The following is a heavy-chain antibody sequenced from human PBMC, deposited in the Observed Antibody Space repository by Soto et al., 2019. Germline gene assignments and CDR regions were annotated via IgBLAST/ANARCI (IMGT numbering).Heavy chain of an antibody. V-gene: IGHV2-5*02. Sequence: QITLKESGPTLLIPAQTLTLTCTYSGFSLTTTGVGVGWIRQPPGKALEWLAFIYWDNDKRYNPSLNSRLTITKDTSRNQVVLTMTNMDPVDTGTYFCARRRPWSSNWNLGWLDPWGQGTLVTVSS. D-gene: IGHD1-1*01. CDR3: ARRRPWSSNWNLGWLDP. CDR2: IYWDNDK. CDR1: GFSLTTTGVG. J-gene: IGHJ5*02.